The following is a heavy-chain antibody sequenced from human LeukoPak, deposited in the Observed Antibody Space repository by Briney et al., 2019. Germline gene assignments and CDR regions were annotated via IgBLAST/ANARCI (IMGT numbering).Heavy chain of an antibody. V-gene: IGHV4-39*07. CDR2: LYYSGST. D-gene: IGHD6-13*01. J-gene: IGHJ3*02. CDR1: GGSISSSSYY. Sequence: SETLSLTCTVSGGSISSSSYYWGWIRQPPGKGLEWIGTLYYSGSTYYNPSLGSRVTISVDSSKNQFSLKLSSVTAADTAVYYCARTYSSSWFGAFDIWGQGTMVTVSS. CDR3: ARTYSSSWFGAFDI.